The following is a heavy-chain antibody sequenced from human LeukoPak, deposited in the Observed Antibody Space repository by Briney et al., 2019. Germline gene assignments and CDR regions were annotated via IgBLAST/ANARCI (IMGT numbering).Heavy chain of an antibody. CDR2: ISSSGFTI. V-gene: IGHV3-11*01. Sequence: GGSLRLSCAASGFTFSDYYMSWIRQSPGKGLEGVSYISSSGFTIFYADSVMGRFTISKDNARNSLYLQMNSLRAEDTAVYYCARVLYGDYSPFDSWGQGTLVTVSS. CDR3: ARVLYGDYSPFDS. CDR1: GFTFSDYY. J-gene: IGHJ4*02. D-gene: IGHD4-17*01.